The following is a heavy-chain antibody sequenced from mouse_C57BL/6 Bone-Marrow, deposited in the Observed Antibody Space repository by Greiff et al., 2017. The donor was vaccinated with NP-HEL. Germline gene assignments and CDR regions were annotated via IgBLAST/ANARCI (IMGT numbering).Heavy chain of an antibody. CDR1: GYTFTDYY. J-gene: IGHJ4*01. V-gene: IGHV1-26*01. CDR3: ARCGGDYYAMDY. D-gene: IGHD1-1*02. Sequence: VQLQQSGPELVKPGASVKLSCKASGYTFTDYYMNWVKQSHGKSLEWIGDINSNSGGISYNQKFKGRGTLTVDKSSSTAYMELRSLTSEDSAVNYCARCGGDYYAMDYWGQGTSVTVSS. CDR2: INSNSGGI.